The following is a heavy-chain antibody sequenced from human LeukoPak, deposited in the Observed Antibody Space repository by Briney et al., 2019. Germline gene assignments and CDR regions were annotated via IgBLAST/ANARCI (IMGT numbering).Heavy chain of an antibody. CDR3: AKDGWQQLVCFDY. CDR2: ISGSGGST. V-gene: IGHV3-23*01. D-gene: IGHD6-13*01. Sequence: PGGSLRLSCAASGFTFSSYGMSWVRQAPGKGLEWVSAISGSGGSTYYADSVKGRFTISRDNSKNTLYLQMNSLRAEHTAVYYCAKDGWQQLVCFDYWGQGTLVTVSS. CDR1: GFTFSSYG. J-gene: IGHJ4*02.